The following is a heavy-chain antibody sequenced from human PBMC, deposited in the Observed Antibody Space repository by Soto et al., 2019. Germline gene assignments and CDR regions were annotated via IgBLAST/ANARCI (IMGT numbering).Heavy chain of an antibody. J-gene: IGHJ6*02. V-gene: IGHV3-9*01. CDR3: GRDIAVRPWNYYGMDV. CDR1: GFTFDAYA. D-gene: IGHD6-6*01. CDR2: ISWNSGGI. Sequence: GGSLRLCCAASGFTFDAYAMHWVRQAPGKGLEWVSGISWNSGGIGYADSVKGRFAISRDNAKNSLYLQINSLRADDTALYYCGRDIAVRPWNYYGMDVWGQGTSVTVSS.